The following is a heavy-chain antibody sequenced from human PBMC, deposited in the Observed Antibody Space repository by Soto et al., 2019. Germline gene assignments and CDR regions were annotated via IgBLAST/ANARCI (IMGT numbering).Heavy chain of an antibody. CDR1: GGFVTSGSYY. J-gene: IGHJ3*02. D-gene: IGHD1-7*01. CDR3: ARVERGTATTVVDAFDI. V-gene: IGHV4-34*01. CDR2: MSHSGGT. Sequence: QVQLQQWGAGLLKPPETLSLTCAVYGGFVTSGSYYWSWIRQPPGKGLEWIGEMSHSGGTHFNPSLKSRVTISVDTSKNQFTLKMSSVTAADTALYCCARVERGTATTVVDAFDIWGPGTMVTVSS.